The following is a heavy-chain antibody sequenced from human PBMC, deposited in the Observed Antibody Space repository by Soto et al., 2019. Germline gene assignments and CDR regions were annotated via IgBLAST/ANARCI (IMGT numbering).Heavy chain of an antibody. CDR2: ISAYSGNT. CDR1: GYTFTSYG. D-gene: IGHD6-13*01. Sequence: ASVKVSCKASGYTFTSYGISWVRPAHGQGLEWMGWISAYSGNTNYAQKLQGRVTMTTDTSTSKAYMELRSLRSDDTAVYYCAMSGIAAAGTGRYCYYGMDVWGQGTTVTVSS. V-gene: IGHV1-18*04. J-gene: IGHJ6*02. CDR3: AMSGIAAAGTGRYCYYGMDV.